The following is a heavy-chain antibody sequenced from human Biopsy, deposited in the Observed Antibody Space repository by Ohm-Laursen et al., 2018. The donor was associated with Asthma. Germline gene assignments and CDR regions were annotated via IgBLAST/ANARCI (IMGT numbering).Heavy chain of an antibody. D-gene: IGHD5-12*01. Sequence: VSSVKVSCKASGDSLGSFINYAISWVRQAPRQGLEWMGGLIPVLGTADYAPMFEGRVTITADESTSTAYLELTSLRFEDTAVYYCARGYSGTDRIVYHYSGMEVWGQGTTVTVSS. V-gene: IGHV1-69*01. CDR1: GDSLGSFINYA. J-gene: IGHJ6*02. CDR2: LIPVLGTA. CDR3: ARGYSGTDRIVYHYSGMEV.